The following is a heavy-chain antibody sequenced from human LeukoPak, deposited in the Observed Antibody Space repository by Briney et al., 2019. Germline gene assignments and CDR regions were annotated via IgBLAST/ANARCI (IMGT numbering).Heavy chain of an antibody. J-gene: IGHJ5*02. CDR2: IDWDDDK. CDR3: ARIHSAFVEWPYFDP. Sequence: SGPALVKPTQTLTLTCTFSGFSLSTSGMCVSWIRQPPGKALEWLARIDWDDDKYYSTSLKTRLTISKDTSKNQVVLTMTNMDPVDTATYYCARIHSAFVEWPYFDPWGQGTLVTVSS. V-gene: IGHV2-70*11. CDR1: GFSLSTSGMC. D-gene: IGHD3-3*01.